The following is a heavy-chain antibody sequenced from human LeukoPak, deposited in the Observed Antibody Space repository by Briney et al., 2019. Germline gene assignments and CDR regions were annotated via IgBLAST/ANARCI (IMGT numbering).Heavy chain of an antibody. V-gene: IGHV1-69*05. CDR3: ARGDIAARRYYYYYMDV. CDR2: IIPIFGTA. CDR1: GGTFSSYA. J-gene: IGHJ6*03. D-gene: IGHD6-6*01. Sequence: GSSVKVSCKASGGTFSSYAISWVRQAPGQGLEWMGRIIPIFGTANYAQKFQGRVTITTDESTSTAYMELSSLRSEDTAVYYCARGDIAARRYYYYYMDVWGKGTTVTVSS.